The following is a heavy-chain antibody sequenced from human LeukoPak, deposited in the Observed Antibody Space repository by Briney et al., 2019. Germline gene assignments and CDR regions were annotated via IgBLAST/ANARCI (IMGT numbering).Heavy chain of an antibody. D-gene: IGHD1-1*01. CDR1: GFTFSNYE. V-gene: IGHV3-48*03. Sequence: PGGSLRLSCAASGFTFSNYEMSWVRQAPGKGLEWVSYISGSAGTLYYADSVKGRFTTSRDNAKKSLYLQMNSLRAEDTAVYYCAREGNWNNFDYWGQGTLVTVSS. J-gene: IGHJ4*02. CDR2: ISGSAGTL. CDR3: AREGNWNNFDY.